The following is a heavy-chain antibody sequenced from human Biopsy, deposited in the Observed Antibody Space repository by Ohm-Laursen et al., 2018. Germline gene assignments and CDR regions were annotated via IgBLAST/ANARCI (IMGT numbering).Heavy chain of an antibody. CDR1: GYTFTSYG. CDR2: ISTYNGNT. CDR3: ARTVDTVVVTPSAH. V-gene: IGHV1-18*01. Sequence: ASVKVSCNVSGYTFTSYGISWVRQAPGQGLEWLGWISTYNGNTNYAQKFRGRVTMTTDKPTSTAYVELRSLRSDDTAVYYCARTVDTVVVTPSAHWGQGTLVTVSS. J-gene: IGHJ4*02. D-gene: IGHD5-18*01.